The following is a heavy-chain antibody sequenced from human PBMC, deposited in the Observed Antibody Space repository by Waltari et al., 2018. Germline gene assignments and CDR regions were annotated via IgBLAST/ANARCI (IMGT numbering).Heavy chain of an antibody. Sequence: QVQLVQSGAEVKKPGSSVKVSCKASGGTFSSYAISWVRQAPGQGLEGMGINNPSGGSTSYAQKFQGRVTITADESTSTAYMELSSLRSEDTAVYYCASTVGPIVGATGVDYWGQGTLVTVSS. V-gene: IGHV1-69*18. CDR2: NNPSGGST. CDR3: ASTVGPIVGATGVDY. CDR1: GGTFSSYA. J-gene: IGHJ4*02. D-gene: IGHD1-26*01.